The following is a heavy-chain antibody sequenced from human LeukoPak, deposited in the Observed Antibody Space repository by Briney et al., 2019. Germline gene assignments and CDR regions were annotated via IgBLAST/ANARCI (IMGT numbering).Heavy chain of an antibody. J-gene: IGHJ4*02. V-gene: IGHV1-69*05. CDR1: GGTFSSYA. CDR2: IIPIFGTA. CDR3: ARERCDSTSCYYFDY. Sequence: AASVKVSCKASGGTFSSYAISWVRQAPGKALEWMGGIIPIFGTANYAQKFQGRVTITTDESTSTAYMELSSLRSEDTAVYYCARERCDSTSCYYFDYWGQGTLVTVSS. D-gene: IGHD2-2*01.